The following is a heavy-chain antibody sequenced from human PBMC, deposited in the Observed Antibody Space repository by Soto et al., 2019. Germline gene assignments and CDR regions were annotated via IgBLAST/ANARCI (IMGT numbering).Heavy chain of an antibody. CDR2: IDPSDSQT. CDR1: GYSFAGYW. V-gene: IGHV5-10-1*01. D-gene: IGHD1-1*01. Sequence: GESLKISCKGSGYSFAGYWITWVRQKPGKGLEWMGRIDPSDSQTYYSPSFRGHVTISVTKSITTVFLQWSSLRASDTAMYYCARDHNPDQYYHGMDVWGQGTTVTVSS. CDR3: ARDHNPDQYYHGMDV. J-gene: IGHJ6*02.